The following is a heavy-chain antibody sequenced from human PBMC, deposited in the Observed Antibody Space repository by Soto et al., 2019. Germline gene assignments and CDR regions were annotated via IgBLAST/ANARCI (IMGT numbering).Heavy chain of an antibody. CDR2: ISGSGGST. CDR1: GFTFSSYA. J-gene: IGHJ6*02. V-gene: IGHV3-23*01. CDR3: AKAKRQWLVREGRGYGMDV. Sequence: PGGSLRLSCAASGFTFSSYAMSWVRQAPGKGLEWVSAISGSGGSTYYADSVKGRFTISRDNSKNTLYPQMNSLRAEDTAVYYCAKAKRQWLVREGRGYGMDVWGQGTTVTVSS. D-gene: IGHD6-19*01.